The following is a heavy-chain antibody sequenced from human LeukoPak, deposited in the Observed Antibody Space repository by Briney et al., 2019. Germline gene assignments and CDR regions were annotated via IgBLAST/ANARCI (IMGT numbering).Heavy chain of an antibody. J-gene: IGHJ5*02. Sequence: GGSLRLSCAASGFTFSSYSMNWVRQAPGKGLEWVSYISSSSSTIYYADSVKGRFTISRDNAKNSLYLQMNSLRAEDTAVYYCAREVDIVVVPAAMGRGPTGFDPWGQGTLVTVSS. CDR3: AREVDIVVVPAAMGRGPTGFDP. CDR1: GFTFSSYS. V-gene: IGHV3-48*04. D-gene: IGHD2-2*03. CDR2: ISSSSSTI.